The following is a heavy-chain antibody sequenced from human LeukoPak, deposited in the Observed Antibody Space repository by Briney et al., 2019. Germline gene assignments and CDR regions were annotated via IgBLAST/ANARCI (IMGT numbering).Heavy chain of an antibody. J-gene: IGHJ4*02. Sequence: ASVKVSCKASGYTFTSYYMHWVRQAPGQGLEWMGIINPSGGSTSYAQKFQGRVTMTRDTSTSTVYMELSSLRSEDRAVYYCARASRGAAGLYYFDYWGQGTLVTVSS. V-gene: IGHV1-46*01. CDR2: INPSGGST. D-gene: IGHD6-13*01. CDR1: GYTFTSYY. CDR3: ARASRGAAGLYYFDY.